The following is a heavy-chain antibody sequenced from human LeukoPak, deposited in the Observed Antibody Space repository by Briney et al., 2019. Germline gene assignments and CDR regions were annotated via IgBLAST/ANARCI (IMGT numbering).Heavy chain of an antibody. V-gene: IGHV3-21*01. D-gene: IGHD5-12*01. CDR2: ISSSSSYI. Sequence: GGSLRLSCVASLYTFSSYSMNWVRQAPGKGLEWVSSISSSSSYIYYADSVKGRFTISRDNAKNSLYLQMNSLRAEDTAVYYCGIAPSGYAEDAFDIWGQGTMVTVSS. J-gene: IGHJ3*02. CDR1: LYTFSSYS. CDR3: GIAPSGYAEDAFDI.